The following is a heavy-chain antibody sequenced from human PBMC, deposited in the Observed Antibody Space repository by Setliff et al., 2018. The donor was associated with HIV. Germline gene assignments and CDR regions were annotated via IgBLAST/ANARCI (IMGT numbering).Heavy chain of an antibody. CDR2: ITNSARST. CDR1: GFTFSSYA. D-gene: IGHD6-13*01. Sequence: GGSLRLSCAASGFTFSSYAMSWVRQAPGKGLEWVLTITNSARSTHSADSVKGRFTISRDNAKNTLRLQMNSLRAEDTAVYYCVRGLAAAGGYAMDVWGQGTTVTVSS. J-gene: IGHJ6*02. CDR3: VRGLAAAGGYAMDV. V-gene: IGHV3-23*05.